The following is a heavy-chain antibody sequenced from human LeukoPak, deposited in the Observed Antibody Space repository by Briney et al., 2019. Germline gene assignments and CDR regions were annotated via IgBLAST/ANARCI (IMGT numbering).Heavy chain of an antibody. CDR3: SKDLPHTRAWALNY. J-gene: IGHJ4*02. CDR2: IWNDGSNK. CDR1: GFTFSSHG. D-gene: IGHD2-2*01. V-gene: IGHV3-33*06. Sequence: PGGSLRLSCAASGFTFSSHGMHWVRQAPGKGPEWMAVIWNDGSNKYYADSVKGRFTISRENSKNTLYLHMNSLRAEDTAVYYCSKDLPHTRAWALNYWGQGALVTVSS.